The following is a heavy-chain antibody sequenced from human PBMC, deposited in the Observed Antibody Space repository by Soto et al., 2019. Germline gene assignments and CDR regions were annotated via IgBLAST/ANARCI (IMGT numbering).Heavy chain of an antibody. CDR1: GGSIISSNW. V-gene: IGHV4-4*02. J-gene: IGHJ6*02. CDR3: ARGPATTIRHYYYYGMDV. CDR2: IYHSGST. Sequence: SETLSLTCAVSGGSIISSNWWSLVRQPPGKGLEWIGEIYHSGSTNYNPSLKSRVTISVDKSKNQFSLKLSSVTAADTAVYYCARGPATTIRHYYYYGMDVWGQGTTVTVSS. D-gene: IGHD5-12*01.